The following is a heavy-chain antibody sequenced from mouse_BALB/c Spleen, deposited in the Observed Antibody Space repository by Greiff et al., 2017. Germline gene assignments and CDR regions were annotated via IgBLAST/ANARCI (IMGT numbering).Heavy chain of an antibody. CDR1: GFTFSSYA. V-gene: IGHV5-6-5*01. CDR2: ISSGGST. CDR3: AREGKENYGNFAWFAY. J-gene: IGHJ3*01. D-gene: IGHD2-1*01. Sequence: EVQGVESGGGLVKPGGSLKLSCAASGFTFSSYAMSWVRQTPEKRLEWVASISSGGSTYYPDSVKGRFTISRDNARNILYLQMSSLRSEDTAMYYCAREGKENYGNFAWFAYWGQGTLVTVSA.